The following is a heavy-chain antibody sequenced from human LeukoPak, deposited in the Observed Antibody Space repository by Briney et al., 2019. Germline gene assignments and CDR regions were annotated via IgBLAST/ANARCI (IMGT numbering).Heavy chain of an antibody. CDR3: AREDDYNAWNEYSSRDY. V-gene: IGHV4-38-2*02. Sequence: PSETLSLTCSVSGYSISSGYHWGWVRQPPGKGLEWIARIYYSGATSYKTSLKSRLTISLDASHNQFSLKLRSVTAADTAVYYCAREDDYNAWNEYSSRDYWGQGLLVTVSS. CDR1: GYSISSGYH. J-gene: IGHJ4*02. D-gene: IGHD4-11*01. CDR2: IYYSGAT.